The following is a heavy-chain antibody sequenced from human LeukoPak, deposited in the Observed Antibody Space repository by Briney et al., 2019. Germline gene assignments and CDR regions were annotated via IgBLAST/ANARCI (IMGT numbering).Heavy chain of an antibody. CDR2: INSDGSST. CDR1: GFTFSSYW. CDR3: ARGPLWFGEDAFDI. V-gene: IGHV3-74*03. Sequence: GGSLRLSCAGSGFTFSSYWMHWVRQAPGKGLVWVSRINSDGSSTKYADSVKGRFTISRDNAKNTLYLQMNSLRAEDTAVYYCARGPLWFGEDAFDIWGQGTMVTVSS. D-gene: IGHD3-10*01. J-gene: IGHJ3*02.